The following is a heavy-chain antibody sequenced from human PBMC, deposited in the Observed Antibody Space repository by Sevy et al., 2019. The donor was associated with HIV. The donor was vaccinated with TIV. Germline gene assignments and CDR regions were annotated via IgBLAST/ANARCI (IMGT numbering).Heavy chain of an antibody. CDR3: TTVAQFTAFDI. CDR1: GFTFSNAW. V-gene: IGHV3-15*01. CDR2: IKSKTDGGTT. J-gene: IGHJ3*02. Sequence: GGSLRLSCAASGFTFSNAWMSWVRQAPGKGLEWVGRIKSKTDGGTTDYAAPVKGGLTISRDDSKNTLYLQMNSLKTEDTAVYYCTTVAQFTAFDIWGQGTMVTVSS.